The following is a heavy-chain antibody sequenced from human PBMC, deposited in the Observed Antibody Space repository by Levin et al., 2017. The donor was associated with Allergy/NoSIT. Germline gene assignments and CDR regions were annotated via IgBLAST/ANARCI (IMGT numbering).Heavy chain of an antibody. Sequence: PGGSLRLSCAASGFTFSSYSMNWVRQAPGKGLEWVSSISSSSSYIYYADSVKGRFTISRDNAKNSLYLQMNSLRAEDTAVYYCARDQLEPYIHYGMDVWGQGTTVTVSS. V-gene: IGHV3-21*01. CDR2: ISSSSSYI. CDR3: ARDQLEPYIHYGMDV. CDR1: GFTFSSYS. J-gene: IGHJ6*02. D-gene: IGHD1-1*01.